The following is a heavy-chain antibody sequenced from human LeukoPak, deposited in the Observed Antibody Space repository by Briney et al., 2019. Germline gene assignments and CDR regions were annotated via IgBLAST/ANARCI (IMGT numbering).Heavy chain of an antibody. V-gene: IGHV1-8*01. J-gene: IGHJ6*03. CDR2: MNPNSGRT. CDR1: GYTLTSYD. D-gene: IGHD6-6*01. CDR3: ARDKVPLSIAARPGYYYYYMDV. Sequence: ASVKVSCKASGYTLTSYDINWVRQATGQGLEWMGWMNPNSGRTGYAQNFQGRITITRNTSISTAYMELSSLRSEDTAVYYCARDKVPLSIAARPGYYYYYMDVWGKGTTVTVSS.